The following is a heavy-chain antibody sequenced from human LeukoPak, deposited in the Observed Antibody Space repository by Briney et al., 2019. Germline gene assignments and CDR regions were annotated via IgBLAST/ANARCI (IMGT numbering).Heavy chain of an antibody. J-gene: IGHJ4*02. Sequence: GGSLRLSCAASGFTFSSYGMHWVRLAPGKGLEWVAFISNNGRNKDYADSVKGRFTISRDNSKNTLYLQVNSLRPEDTAVYYCTRDLSGHYSIDYWGQGTLVTVSS. D-gene: IGHD3-22*01. CDR2: ISNNGRNK. CDR1: GFTFSSYG. V-gene: IGHV3-30*03. CDR3: TRDLSGHYSIDY.